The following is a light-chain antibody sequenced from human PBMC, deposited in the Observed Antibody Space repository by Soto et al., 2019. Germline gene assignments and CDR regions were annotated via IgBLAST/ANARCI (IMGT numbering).Light chain of an antibody. V-gene: IGKV3-15*01. CDR3: QQYHNWPIT. J-gene: IGKJ5*01. CDR2: YAS. Sequence: TQSPATLSVSPGEGVTLSCRASQTIKNLLAWYQQRPGQSPRLLLYYASTRATSVPARFSGSGSGTEFTLAISSLQSEDFAVYYCQQYHNWPITFGQGTRLEIK. CDR1: QTIKNL.